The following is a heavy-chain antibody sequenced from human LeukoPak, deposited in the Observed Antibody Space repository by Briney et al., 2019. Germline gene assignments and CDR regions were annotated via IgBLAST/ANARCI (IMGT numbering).Heavy chain of an antibody. V-gene: IGHV4-59*01. D-gene: IGHD2/OR15-2a*01. J-gene: IGHJ4*02. CDR1: GDSISDYY. CDR3: ARELKVGNTGYYFDY. CDR2: IYYSGST. Sequence: SETLPLTCTVSGDSISDYYWSWIRQSPGKGLEWIGYIYYSGSTNYNPSLKSRVTISVDTSKNQFSLKLNSVTAADTAVYYCARELKVGNTGYYFDYWGQGTLVTVSS.